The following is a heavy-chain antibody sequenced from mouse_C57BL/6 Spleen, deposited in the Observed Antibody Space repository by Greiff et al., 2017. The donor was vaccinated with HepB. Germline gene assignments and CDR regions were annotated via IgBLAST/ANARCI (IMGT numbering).Heavy chain of an antibody. V-gene: IGHV1-54*01. CDR3: ARGVTTVVARFDYAMDY. CDR2: INPGSGGT. D-gene: IGHD1-1*01. J-gene: IGHJ4*01. CDR1: GYAFTNYL. Sequence: VQLQQSGAELVRPGTSVKVSCKASGYAFTNYLIEWVKQRPGQGLEWIGVINPGSGGTNYNEKFKGKATLTADKSSSTAYMQLSSLTSEDSAVYFCARGVTTVVARFDYAMDYWGQGTSVTVSS.